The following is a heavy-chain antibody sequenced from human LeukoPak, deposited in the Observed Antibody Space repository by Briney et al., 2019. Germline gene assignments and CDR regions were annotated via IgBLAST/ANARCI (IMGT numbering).Heavy chain of an antibody. CDR1: GFTFGSYA. CDR3: AKDLRGYYGSGSPSGLDY. CDR2: ISGGGGST. Sequence: GGSLRLSCAASGFTFGSYAMSWVRQAPGKGLEWVSAISGGGGSTYYADSVKGRFTISRDNSKNTLYLQMNSLRAEDTAVYYCAKDLRGYYGSGSPSGLDYWGQGTLVTVSS. D-gene: IGHD3-10*01. J-gene: IGHJ4*02. V-gene: IGHV3-23*01.